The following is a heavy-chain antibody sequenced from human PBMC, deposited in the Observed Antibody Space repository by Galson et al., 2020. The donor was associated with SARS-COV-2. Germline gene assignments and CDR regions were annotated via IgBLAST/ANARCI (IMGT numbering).Heavy chain of an antibody. CDR1: GYSFTSYW. J-gene: IGHJ1*01. Sequence: KIGESLKISCKGSGYSFTSYWISWVRQMPGKGLEWMGRIDPSDSYTNYSPSFQGHVTISADKSISTAYLQWSSLKASDTAMYYCARNVVGIAGPQIAEYFQHWGQGTLVTVSS. CDR3: ARNVVGIAGPQIAEYFQH. CDR2: IDPSDSYT. D-gene: IGHD2-21*01. V-gene: IGHV5-10-1*01.